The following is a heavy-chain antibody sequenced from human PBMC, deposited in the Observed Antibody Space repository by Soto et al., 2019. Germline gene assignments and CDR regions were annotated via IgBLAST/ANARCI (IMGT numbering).Heavy chain of an antibody. CDR1: EFTFSNYA. D-gene: IGHD3-22*01. J-gene: IGHJ4*02. V-gene: IGHV3-23*01. CDR2: ISHGGGTT. Sequence: GGSLRLSCAASEFTFSNYAMSWVRQAPGMGLEWVSAISHGGGTTYYADSVKGRFTISRHNSKSTLYLQMNSLRAEDTAVYYCAKNPGYYYDSTGYHFDYWGQGT. CDR3: AKNPGYYYDSTGYHFDY.